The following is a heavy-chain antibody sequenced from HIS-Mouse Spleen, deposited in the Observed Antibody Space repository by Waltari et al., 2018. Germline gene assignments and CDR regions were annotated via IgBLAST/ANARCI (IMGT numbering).Heavy chain of an antibody. CDR1: GGSSSSSSYY. V-gene: IGHV4-39*07. CDR3: AREIPYSSSWYDWYFDL. D-gene: IGHD6-13*01. Sequence: QLQLQESGPGLVKPSETLSTTCTVSGGSSSSSSYYWGWIRQPPRKGLEWIGSIYYSASTYYNPSRKSRVTISVDTSKNQFSLKLSSVTAADTAVYYCAREIPYSSSWYDWYFDLWGRGTLVTVSS. J-gene: IGHJ2*01. CDR2: IYYSAST.